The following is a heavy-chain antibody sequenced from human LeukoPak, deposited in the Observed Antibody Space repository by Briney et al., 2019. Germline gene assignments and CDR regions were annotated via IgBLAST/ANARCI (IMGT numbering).Heavy chain of an antibody. CDR3: ARDWFSADAFDI. V-gene: IGHV1-8*01. CDR2: MNPNSGNT. Sequence: ASVKVSCKASGYTFTSYDINWVRQATGQGLGWMGWMNPNSGNTGYAQKFQGRVTMTRNTSISTAYMELSSLRSEDTAVYYCARDWFSADAFDIWGQGTMVTVSS. D-gene: IGHD3-10*01. J-gene: IGHJ3*02. CDR1: GYTFTSYD.